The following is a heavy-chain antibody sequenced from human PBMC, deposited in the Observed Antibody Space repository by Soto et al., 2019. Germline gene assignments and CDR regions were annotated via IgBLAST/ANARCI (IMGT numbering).Heavy chain of an antibody. D-gene: IGHD3-10*01. CDR3: AKSPRGVIAYFDY. Sequence: LRLSCAASGFNFSSYAMSWVRQAPGRGLEWVSVVSRSGNTTYYAESVKGRLTISRDNSKNTLYLLMSSLRAEDSAKYYCAKSPRGVIAYFDYWGQGALVTVSS. J-gene: IGHJ4*02. CDR1: GFNFSSYA. CDR2: VSRSGNTT. V-gene: IGHV3-23*01.